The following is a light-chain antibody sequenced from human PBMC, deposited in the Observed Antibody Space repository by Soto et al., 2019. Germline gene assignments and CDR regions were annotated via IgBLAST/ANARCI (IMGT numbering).Light chain of an antibody. J-gene: IGLJ1*01. CDR1: SSDVGAYNY. CDR2: DVI. V-gene: IGLV2-11*01. CDR3: CSYAGNIWV. Sequence: QSALTQPRSVSGSPGQSVTISCTGTSSDVGAYNYVSWYQQHPGKAPKLMIYDVIKRPSGIPDRFPGSKSGNTASLTIAGLQAEDEADYYCCSYAGNIWVFGTGTKVTVL.